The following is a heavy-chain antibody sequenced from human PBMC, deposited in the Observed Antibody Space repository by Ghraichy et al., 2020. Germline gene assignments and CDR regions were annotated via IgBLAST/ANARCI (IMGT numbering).Heavy chain of an antibody. V-gene: IGHV5-51*01. Sequence: GESLNISCKGSGYTFTTYSIGWVRQMPGKGLEWMGIISPGDSDTKYSPSFRGQVTISADKSISTAYLQWSSLQASDTAMYYCARTDYYGAGSQGYYPFMDVWGKGTTVTVSS. D-gene: IGHD3-10*01. CDR3: ARTDYYGAGSQGYYPFMDV. CDR1: GYTFTTYS. J-gene: IGHJ6*03. CDR2: ISPGDSDT.